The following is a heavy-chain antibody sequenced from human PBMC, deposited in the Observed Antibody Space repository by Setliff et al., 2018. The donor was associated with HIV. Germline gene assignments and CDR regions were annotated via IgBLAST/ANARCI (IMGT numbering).Heavy chain of an antibody. CDR2: ITPIGTT. CDR1: GGTFSHYM. Sequence: ASVKVSCKASGGTFSHYMIIWVRQAPGQGLEWVGVITPIGTTNFAQTFQGRVTITADESTNTVHMELSRLTSDDTAMYFCARSGSPYGPNSGHFDSRGQGTLVTVSS. D-gene: IGHD4-17*01. CDR3: ARSGSPYGPNSGHFDS. J-gene: IGHJ4*02. V-gene: IGHV1-69*13.